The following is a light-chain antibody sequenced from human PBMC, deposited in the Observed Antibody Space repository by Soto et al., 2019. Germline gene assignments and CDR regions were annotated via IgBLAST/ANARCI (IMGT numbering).Light chain of an antibody. CDR1: QSINSN. V-gene: IGKV3-15*01. J-gene: IGKJ1*01. Sequence: EVVMTQSPAALSVSPGERATLSCRAIQSINSNLAWYQQKPGQAPRLLVYGASTMATGIPARFSGTGSGTEFTLTFSSLQSEDFAVYYCQQYNTWPGWTFGQGTKV. CDR2: GAS. CDR3: QQYNTWPGWT.